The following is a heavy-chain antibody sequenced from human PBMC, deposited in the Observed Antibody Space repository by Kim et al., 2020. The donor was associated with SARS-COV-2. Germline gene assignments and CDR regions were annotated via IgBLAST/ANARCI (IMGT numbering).Heavy chain of an antibody. CDR2: IYYSGST. CDR1: GGSVSSGSYY. V-gene: IGHV4-61*01. D-gene: IGHD3-22*01. J-gene: IGHJ5*02. Sequence: SETLSLTCTVSGGSVSSGSYYWSWIRQPPGKGLEWIGYIYYSGSTNYNPSLKSRVTISVDTSKNQFSLKLSSVTAADTAVYYCARETSGYYNNWFDPWGQGTLVTVSS. CDR3: ARETSGYYNNWFDP.